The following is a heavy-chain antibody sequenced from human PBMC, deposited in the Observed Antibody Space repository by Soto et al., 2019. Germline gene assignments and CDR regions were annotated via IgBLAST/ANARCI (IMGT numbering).Heavy chain of an antibody. CDR1: GGSVSRNSYY. Sequence: PSETLSLTYPVSGGSVSRNSYYWSWFRQPPGKGLEWIGYIYYSGHTNYNPSLRSRLTVSVDMSKTQFSLRVNSVTAPDTAVCYCASVYYYGVGIHWVDPWGQGTLVTVSS. CDR2: IYYSGHT. D-gene: IGHD3-10*01. V-gene: IGHV4-61*01. J-gene: IGHJ5*02. CDR3: ASVYYYGVGIHWVDP.